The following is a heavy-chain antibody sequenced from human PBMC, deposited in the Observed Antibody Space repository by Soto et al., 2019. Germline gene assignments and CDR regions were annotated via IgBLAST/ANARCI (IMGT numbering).Heavy chain of an antibody. J-gene: IGHJ6*02. D-gene: IGHD3-10*01. CDR3: ALSREYYYGSGSYYYYYYGMDV. V-gene: IGHV2-26*01. Sequence: GPTLVNPTETLTLTCTVSGFSLSNSIMGVSWIRQPPGKALEWLAHIFSNDEKSYSTSLKSRLTISKDTSKSQVVLTMTNMDPVDTATYYCALSREYYYGSGSYYYYYYGMDVWGQGTTVTVSS. CDR2: IFSNDEK. CDR1: GFSLSNSIMG.